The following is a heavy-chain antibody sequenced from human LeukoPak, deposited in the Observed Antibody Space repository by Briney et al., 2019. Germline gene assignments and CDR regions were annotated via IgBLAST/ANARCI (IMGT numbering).Heavy chain of an antibody. Sequence: SETLSLTCTVSGGSIISYYWSWIRQPPGKGLEWIGYIYYSGSTYYNPSLKSRVTISVDTSKNQFSLKLSSVTAADTAVYYCARGLLFSWFDPWGQGTLVTVSS. V-gene: IGHV4-59*12. CDR3: ARGLLFSWFDP. CDR2: IYYSGST. J-gene: IGHJ5*02. CDR1: GGSIISYY. D-gene: IGHD2-21*02.